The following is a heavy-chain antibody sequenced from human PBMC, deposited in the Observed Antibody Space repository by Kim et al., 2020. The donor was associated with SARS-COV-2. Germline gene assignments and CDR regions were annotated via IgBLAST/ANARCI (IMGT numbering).Heavy chain of an antibody. V-gene: IGHV3-53*01. Sequence: GGSLTLSCAGSGFTVSNSYMSWVRQAPGKGLEWVSVIYGGGSTYYADAVKGRFTTSRENSENMLYLQMNSRRAEDTAMYFCWRNHGGSSSSGYWCQGPLVPVSS. D-gene: IGHD6-6*01. J-gene: IGHJ4*02. CDR1: GFTVSNSY. CDR2: IYGGGST. CDR3: WRNHGGSSSSGY.